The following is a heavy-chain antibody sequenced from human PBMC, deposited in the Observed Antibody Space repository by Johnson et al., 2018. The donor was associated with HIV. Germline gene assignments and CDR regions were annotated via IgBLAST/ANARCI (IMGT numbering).Heavy chain of an antibody. CDR1: GFTFSTYA. J-gene: IGHJ3*02. CDR3: ARAGRLGYCSGGSCYSPAFDI. CDR2: ISGSGDST. Sequence: VQLVESGGGLVQPGGSLRLSCAASGFTFSTYAMSWVRQAPGKGLEWVSGISGSGDSTYDADSVKGRFTISRDNSKNTLYLQMNSLRAEDTAVYYCARAGRLGYCSGGSCYSPAFDIWGQGTMVTVSS. D-gene: IGHD2-15*01. V-gene: IGHV3-23*04.